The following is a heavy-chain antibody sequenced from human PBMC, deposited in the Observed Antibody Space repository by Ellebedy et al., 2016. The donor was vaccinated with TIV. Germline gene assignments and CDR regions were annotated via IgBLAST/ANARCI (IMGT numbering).Heavy chain of an antibody. D-gene: IGHD5-12*01. CDR1: GFAFSNYS. J-gene: IGHJ6*02. V-gene: IGHV3-21*01. CDR3: ARKLMAKIGHYYYYGLDV. CDR2: ISSTSYI. Sequence: PGGSLRLSCAASGFAFSNYSMNWARQAPGKGLEWVSSISSTSYIYYADSVKGRFTISRDNTKNSLYLQMNSLRAEDTAVYFCARKLMAKIGHYYYYGLDVWGQGTTVTVSS.